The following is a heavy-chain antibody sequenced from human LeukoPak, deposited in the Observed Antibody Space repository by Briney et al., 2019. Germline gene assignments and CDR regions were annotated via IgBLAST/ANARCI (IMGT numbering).Heavy chain of an antibody. Sequence: PSETLSLTCTVSGGSTSSYYWSWIRQPPGKGLEWIGYIYYSGSTKYNPSLRSRVTISVETSKSQFSLKLSSVTDADTAVYYCARTHYGGNYPFDYWGQGTLVTVSS. J-gene: IGHJ4*02. CDR3: ARTHYGGNYPFDY. V-gene: IGHV4-59*01. CDR2: IYYSGST. D-gene: IGHD4-23*01. CDR1: GGSTSSYY.